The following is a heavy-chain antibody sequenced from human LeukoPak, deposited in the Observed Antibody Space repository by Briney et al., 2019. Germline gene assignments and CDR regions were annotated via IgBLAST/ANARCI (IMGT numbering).Heavy chain of an antibody. V-gene: IGHV1-18*01. CDR1: GYTFTSYG. D-gene: IGHD6-19*01. Sequence: ASVKVSCKASGYTFTSYGITWVRQAPGQGLEWMGWISTYNGNTNYAQKFQGRVTMTTDTSTSTAYMDLSSLRSDDTAVYYCARRRRDQWLATFDYWGQGTLVTVSS. CDR2: ISTYNGNT. CDR3: ARRRRDQWLATFDY. J-gene: IGHJ4*02.